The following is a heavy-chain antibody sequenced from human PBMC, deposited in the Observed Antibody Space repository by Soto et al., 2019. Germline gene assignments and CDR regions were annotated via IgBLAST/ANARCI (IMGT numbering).Heavy chain of an antibody. J-gene: IGHJ3*01. CDR3: AGREGVRDRGGDGFDV. D-gene: IGHD1-26*01. CDR1: GYSFTSYW. CDR2: IYPGDSDT. V-gene: IGHV5-51*01. Sequence: PGESRKISCKGSGYSFTSYWIGWVRQMPGKGLEWMGIIYPGDSDTRYSPSFQGQVTISXXXSXXTXXLXXSXXKAXDTAIYYCAGREGVRDRGGDGFDVWGEGAMVTVS.